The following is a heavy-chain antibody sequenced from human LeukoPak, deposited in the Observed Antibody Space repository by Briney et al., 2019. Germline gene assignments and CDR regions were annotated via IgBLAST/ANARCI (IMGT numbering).Heavy chain of an antibody. V-gene: IGHV3-30*04. Sequence: PGTSLRLSCAASGFTFSSYAMHWVRQAPGKGLEWVAVISYDGSNKYYADSVKGRFTISRDNSKNTLYLQMNSLRAEDTAVYYCAKELAAAGFDYWGQGTLVTVSS. CDR1: GFTFSSYA. CDR2: ISYDGSNK. D-gene: IGHD6-13*01. CDR3: AKELAAAGFDY. J-gene: IGHJ4*02.